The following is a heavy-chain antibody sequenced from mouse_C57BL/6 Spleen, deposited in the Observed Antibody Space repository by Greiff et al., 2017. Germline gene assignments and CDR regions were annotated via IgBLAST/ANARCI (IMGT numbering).Heavy chain of an antibody. V-gene: IGHV1-69*01. J-gene: IGHJ4*01. D-gene: IGHD4-1*01. CDR1: GYTFTSYW. CDR3: ERRSGTGAMDY. Sequence: QVQLQQPGAELVMPGASVKLSCKASGYTFTSYWMHWVKQRPGQGLEWIGEIDPSDSYTNYNQKFKGKSTLTVDKSSSTAYMQLSSLTSEDSAVYYCERRSGTGAMDYWGQGTSVTVSS. CDR2: IDPSDSYT.